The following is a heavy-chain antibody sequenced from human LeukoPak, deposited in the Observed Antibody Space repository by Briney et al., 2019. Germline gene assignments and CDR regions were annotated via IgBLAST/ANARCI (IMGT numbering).Heavy chain of an antibody. Sequence: PSETLSLTCTVSGGSISSYYWSWIRQPPGKGLEWIGYIYYSGSTNYNPSLKSRVTISVDTSKNQFSLKLSSVIAADTAVYYCARMFGGGSFWGQGTLVTVSS. V-gene: IGHV4-59*12. D-gene: IGHD2-15*01. CDR3: ARMFGGGSF. CDR2: IYYSGST. J-gene: IGHJ4*02. CDR1: GGSISSYY.